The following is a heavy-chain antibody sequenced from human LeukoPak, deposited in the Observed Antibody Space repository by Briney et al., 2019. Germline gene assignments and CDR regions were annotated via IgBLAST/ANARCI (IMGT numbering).Heavy chain of an antibody. CDR1: GGSISSSSYY. J-gene: IGHJ5*02. CDR2: IYYSGRT. Sequence: SETLSLTCTVSGGSISSSSYYWGWIRQPPGKGLEWIGSIYYSGRTYYNPSLKSRVTRSVDPSKNQFSIKMTSVTAAHTAVYYCARHDIVQTRHNGFDPWGQGTLVTVSS. CDR3: ARHDIVQTRHNGFDP. V-gene: IGHV4-39*01. D-gene: IGHD2-8*01.